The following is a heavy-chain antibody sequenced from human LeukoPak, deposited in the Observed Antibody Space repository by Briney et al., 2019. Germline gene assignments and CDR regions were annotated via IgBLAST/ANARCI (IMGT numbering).Heavy chain of an antibody. V-gene: IGHV4-34*01. D-gene: IGHD3-3*01. CDR2: INHSGST. CDR3: ARGFGWFDP. CDR1: GGSISSYY. Sequence: PSETLSLTCTVSGGSISSYYWSWIRQPPGKGLEWIGEINHSGSTNYNPSLKSRVTISVDTSKNQFSLKLSSVTAADTAVYYCARGFGWFDPWGQGTLVTVSS. J-gene: IGHJ5*02.